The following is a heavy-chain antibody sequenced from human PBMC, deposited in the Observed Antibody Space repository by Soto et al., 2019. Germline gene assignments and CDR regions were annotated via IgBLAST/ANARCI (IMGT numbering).Heavy chain of an antibody. Sequence: GGSLRLSCAASGFTFSSYAMSWVRQAPGKGLEWVSAISGSGGSTYYADSVKGRFTISRDNSKNTMYLQMNSLRAEDKAVYYCAKVGIVVVTAAKEGAFDIWGQGTMVTVSS. V-gene: IGHV3-23*01. D-gene: IGHD2-2*01. CDR3: AKVGIVVVTAAKEGAFDI. J-gene: IGHJ3*02. CDR2: ISGSGGST. CDR1: GFTFSSYA.